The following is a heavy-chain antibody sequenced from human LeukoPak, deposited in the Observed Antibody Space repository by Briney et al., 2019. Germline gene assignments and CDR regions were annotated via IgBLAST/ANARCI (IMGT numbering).Heavy chain of an antibody. Sequence: GGSLRLSCADSGFTFSTYAIHWVRQAPGKGLEWVSVISYDSLNRYYADSVKGRFTISRDNPKNTLYLQMNSLRAEDTALYYCAKGHSSGWYFDAWGQGTLVTVSS. CDR1: GFTFSTYA. J-gene: IGHJ4*02. CDR3: AKGHSSGWYFDA. CDR2: ISYDSLNR. V-gene: IGHV3-30*18. D-gene: IGHD6-19*01.